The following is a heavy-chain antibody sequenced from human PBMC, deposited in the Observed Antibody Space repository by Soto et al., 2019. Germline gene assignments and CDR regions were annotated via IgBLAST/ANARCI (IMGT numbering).Heavy chain of an antibody. J-gene: IGHJ4*02. D-gene: IGHD4-17*01. Sequence: EVNLLESGGGLLQPGGSLRLSCVASGFSFTSYAMAWVRQAPGMGLAWVCTVTLSGDYTYYANPVKGRFTSPRDNSKNTVYLQLGSLRADDTAVYYCARVGYGDLAQWGQGTWVTVSS. V-gene: IGHV3-23*01. CDR3: ARVGYGDLAQ. CDR2: VTLSGDYT. CDR1: GFSFTSYA.